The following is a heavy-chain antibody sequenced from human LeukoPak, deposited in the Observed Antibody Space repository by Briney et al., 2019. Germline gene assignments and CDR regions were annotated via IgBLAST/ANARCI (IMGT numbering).Heavy chain of an antibody. D-gene: IGHD2-2*01. CDR2: IKRKTDGETT. V-gene: IGHV3-15*01. J-gene: IGHJ4*02. CDR3: TTSYCSRTNCYSTHFDS. CDR1: GFTFSNAW. Sequence: GGSLRLSCAASGFTFSNAWMSWVRQAPGKGLEWVGRIKRKTDGETTDYAAPVKGRFTISRDDSKNTLHLQVNSLRTEDTAVYYCTTSYCSRTNCYSTHFDSWGQGTLVTVSS.